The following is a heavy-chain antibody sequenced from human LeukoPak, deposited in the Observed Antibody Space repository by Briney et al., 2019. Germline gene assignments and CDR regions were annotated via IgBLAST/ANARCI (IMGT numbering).Heavy chain of an antibody. D-gene: IGHD1-26*01. CDR2: TRAYNGNT. J-gene: IGHJ6*03. CDR1: GYTFTSYG. Sequence: ASVKVSCKASGYTFTSYGISWVRQALGQGLEGMGWTRAYNGNTNYAQKLQGRVTMTTDTSTSTAYMELRSLRSDDTAVYYCAREGPSIVGTTGSYYYYYMDVWGKGTTVTVSS. CDR3: AREGPSIVGTTGSYYYYYMDV. V-gene: IGHV1-18*01.